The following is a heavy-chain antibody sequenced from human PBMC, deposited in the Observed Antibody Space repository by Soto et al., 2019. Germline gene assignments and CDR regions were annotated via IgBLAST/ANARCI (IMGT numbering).Heavy chain of an antibody. CDR3: ARDITMVRGVDGNWFDP. J-gene: IGHJ5*02. D-gene: IGHD3-10*01. CDR1: GGSISSYY. Sequence: PSETLSLTCTVSGGSISSYYWSWIRQPPGKGLEWIGYIYYSGSTNYNPSLKSRVTISVDTSKNQFSLKLSSVTAADTAVYYCARDITMVRGVDGNWFDPWGQGTLVTVSS. V-gene: IGHV4-59*01. CDR2: IYYSGST.